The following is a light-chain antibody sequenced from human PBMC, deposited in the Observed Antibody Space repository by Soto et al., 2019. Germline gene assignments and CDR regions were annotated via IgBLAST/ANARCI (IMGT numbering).Light chain of an antibody. CDR3: QQYGASPWA. J-gene: IGKJ1*01. CDR1: QSVVSDY. Sequence: EMVLTQSPGTLSLSPGGRATLSCRASQSVVSDYLAWYQQKPGQAPRLLIYGASVRATGIPDRFSGSGSGTDFTLTIDRLEPEDFAVYYCQQYGASPWAFDQGTKV. CDR2: GAS. V-gene: IGKV3-20*01.